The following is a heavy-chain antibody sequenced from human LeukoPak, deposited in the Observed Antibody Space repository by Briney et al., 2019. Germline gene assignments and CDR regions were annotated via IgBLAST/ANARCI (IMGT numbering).Heavy chain of an antibody. CDR1: GYSISSGYY. V-gene: IGHV4-38-2*01. J-gene: IGHJ4*02. CDR3: ARQSRYVGATTSVY. D-gene: IGHD1-26*01. Sequence: SETLSLTCAVSGYSISSGYYWGWIRQPPGKGLEWIGSIYHSGSTYNNPSLKSRVTISVDTSKNQFSLKLSSVTAADTAVYYCARQSRYVGATTSVYWGQGTLVTVSS. CDR2: IYHSGST.